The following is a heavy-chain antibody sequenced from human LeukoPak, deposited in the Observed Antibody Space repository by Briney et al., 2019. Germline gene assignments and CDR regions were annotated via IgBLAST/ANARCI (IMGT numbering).Heavy chain of an antibody. V-gene: IGHV4-34*01. D-gene: IGHD3-3*01. CDR1: GFTVSSNY. Sequence: GSLRLSCAASGFTVSSNYMSWIRQPPGKGLEWIGEINHSGSTNYNPSLKSRVTISVDTSKNQFSLKLSSVTAADTAVYYCARGLVVYDFWSGYYHYFDYWGQGTLVTVSS. CDR3: ARGLVVYDFWSGYYHYFDY. J-gene: IGHJ4*02. CDR2: INHSGST.